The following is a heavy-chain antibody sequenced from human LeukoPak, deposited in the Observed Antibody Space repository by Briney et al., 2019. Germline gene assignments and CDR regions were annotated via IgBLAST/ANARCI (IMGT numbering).Heavy chain of an antibody. Sequence: PSETLSLTCTVSGGSISSYYWSWIRQPPGKGLEWIGYIYYSGSTNYNPSLKSRVTISVDTSKNQFSLKLSSVTAADTAVYYCARGGFSGYGDSSGYYYFYWGQGTLVTVSS. CDR1: GGSISSYY. CDR2: IYYSGST. J-gene: IGHJ4*02. CDR3: ARGGFSGYGDSSGYYYFY. D-gene: IGHD3-22*01. V-gene: IGHV4-59*12.